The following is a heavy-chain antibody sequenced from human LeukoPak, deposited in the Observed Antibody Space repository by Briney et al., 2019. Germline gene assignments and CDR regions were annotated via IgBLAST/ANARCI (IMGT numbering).Heavy chain of an antibody. V-gene: IGHV3-21*01. J-gene: IGHJ4*02. CDR3: ARDLEQLGLEAFDY. CDR1: GFTFSSYA. CDR2: ISSSSSYI. Sequence: GGSLRLSCAASGFTFSSYAMSWVRQAPGKGLEWVSSISSSSSYIYYADSVKGRFTISRDNAKNSLYLQMNSLRAEDTAVYYCARDLEQLGLEAFDYWGQGTLVTVSS. D-gene: IGHD6-6*01.